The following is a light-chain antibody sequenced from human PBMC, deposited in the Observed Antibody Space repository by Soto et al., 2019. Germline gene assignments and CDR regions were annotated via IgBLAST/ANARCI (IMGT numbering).Light chain of an antibody. V-gene: IGKV3-20*01. Sequence: VLTQSPGTLSLSPRERATLSCRASQSVSNNYLAWYQHKPGQAPRLLLYGASNRAPGIPDRFSGSGSGPDFTLTISRLEPEDFAVYFCQRYAASPRTFGQGTLVAVK. CDR1: QSVSNNY. J-gene: IGKJ1*01. CDR3: QRYAASPRT. CDR2: GAS.